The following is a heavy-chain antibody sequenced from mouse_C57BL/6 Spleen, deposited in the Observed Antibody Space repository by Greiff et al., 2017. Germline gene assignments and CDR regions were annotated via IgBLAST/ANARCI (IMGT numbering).Heavy chain of an antibody. CDR3: ARSDYGNYVNYAMDY. V-gene: IGHV1-80*01. CDR2: IYPGDGDT. D-gene: IGHD2-1*01. CDR1: GYAFSSYW. Sequence: QVQLKQSGAELVQPGASVKISCKASGYAFSSYWMNWVKQRPGKGLEWIGQIYPGDGDTNYNGKFKGKATLTADKSSSTAYMQLSSLTSEDSAVYFCARSDYGNYVNYAMDYWGQGTSVTVSS. J-gene: IGHJ4*01.